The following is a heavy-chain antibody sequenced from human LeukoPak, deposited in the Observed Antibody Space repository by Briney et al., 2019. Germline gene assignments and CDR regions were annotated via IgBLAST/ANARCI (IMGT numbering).Heavy chain of an antibody. CDR3: ARRITMIVGPYSY. D-gene: IGHD3-22*01. CDR2: INHSGST. Sequence: LETLSLTCAVYGGSFSGYYWSWIRQPPGKGLEWIGEINHSGSTNYNPSLKSRVTISVDTSKNQFSLKLSSVTAADTAVYYCARRITMIVGPYSYWGQGTLVTVSS. CDR1: GGSFSGYY. V-gene: IGHV4-34*01. J-gene: IGHJ4*02.